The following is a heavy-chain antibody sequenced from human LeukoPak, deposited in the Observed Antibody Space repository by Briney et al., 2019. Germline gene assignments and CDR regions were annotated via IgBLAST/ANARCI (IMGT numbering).Heavy chain of an antibody. CDR1: GGTFSSYA. Sequence: ASVKVSCKASGGTFSSYAISWVRQAPGQGLEWMGGIIPIFGTANYAQKFQGRVTITADESTSTAYMELSSLRSEDTAVYYCARAEAYYYDSSGYYYVWGQGTTVTVSS. CDR2: IIPIFGTA. D-gene: IGHD3-22*01. V-gene: IGHV1-69*13. CDR3: ARAEAYYYDSSGYYYV. J-gene: IGHJ6*02.